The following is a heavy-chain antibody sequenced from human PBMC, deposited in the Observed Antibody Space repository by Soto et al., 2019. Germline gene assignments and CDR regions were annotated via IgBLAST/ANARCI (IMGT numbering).Heavy chain of an antibody. J-gene: IGHJ4*02. CDR1: GFTFSNLA. V-gene: IGHV3-23*01. Sequence: GGSLRLSCTASGFTFSNLAITWVRQAPGKGLEWVSTIDAGGGSTHYADSVKGRFTISRDNSKNALYLQMNSLRAEDTAVYYCAILNAASGSYWGQGSLVTVSS. CDR3: AILNAASGSY. CDR2: IDAGGGST. D-gene: IGHD6-25*01.